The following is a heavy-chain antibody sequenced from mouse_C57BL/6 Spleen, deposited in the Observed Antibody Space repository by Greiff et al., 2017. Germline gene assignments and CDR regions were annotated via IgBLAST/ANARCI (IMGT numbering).Heavy chain of an antibody. CDR3: TNFAWFAY. Sequence: VQLQESGAELVRPGASVTLSCKASGYTFTDYEMHWVKQTPVHGLEWIGAIDPETGGTAYNQKFKGKAILTADKSSSTAYMELRSLTSEDSAVYYCTNFAWFAYWGQGTLVTVSA. V-gene: IGHV1-15*01. J-gene: IGHJ3*01. CDR1: GYTFTDYE. CDR2: IDPETGGT.